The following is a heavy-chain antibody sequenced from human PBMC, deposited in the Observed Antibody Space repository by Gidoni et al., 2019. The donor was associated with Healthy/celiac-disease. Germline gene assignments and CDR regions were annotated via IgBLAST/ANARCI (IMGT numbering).Heavy chain of an antibody. CDR2: ISGSGGST. Sequence: EVQLLESGGGLVQPGGSLRLSCAASGFPFSSYAMSWVRQAPGKGLEWVSAISGSGGSTYYADSVKGRFTISRDNSKNTLYLQMNSLRAEDTAVYYCAKASPPITMTAYWYFDLWGRGTLVTVSS. V-gene: IGHV3-23*01. CDR3: AKASPPITMTAYWYFDL. D-gene: IGHD3-22*01. CDR1: GFPFSSYA. J-gene: IGHJ2*01.